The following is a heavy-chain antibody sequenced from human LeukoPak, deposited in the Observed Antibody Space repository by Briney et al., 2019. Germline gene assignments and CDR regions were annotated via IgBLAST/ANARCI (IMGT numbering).Heavy chain of an antibody. CDR3: AKDFFRGDWYFDV. CDR1: GFTFSSHD. Sequence: GGSLRLSCAASGFTFSSHDMHWVRQAPGKGLEWVAMISYDESKKFYADSVKGRSTISRDNSKKTLYLQMNSLRVEDTAVYFCAKDFFRGDWYFDVWGRGTLITVSS. D-gene: IGHD3-10*01. J-gene: IGHJ2*01. V-gene: IGHV3-30*18. CDR2: ISYDESKK.